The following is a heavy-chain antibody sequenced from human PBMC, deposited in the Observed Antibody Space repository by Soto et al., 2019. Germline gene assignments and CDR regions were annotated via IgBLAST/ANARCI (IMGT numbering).Heavy chain of an antibody. J-gene: IGHJ2*01. V-gene: IGHV3-74*01. CDR2: INSDGSST. CDR1: GFTFSSYW. Sequence: PGGSLRLSCAASGFTFSSYWMHWVRQAPGKGLVWVSRINSDGSSTSYADSVKGRFTISRDNAKNTLYLQMNSLRAEDTAVYYCARVSRPLYCSSPSCTVPRGYYWYFDLWGRGTLVTVSS. CDR3: ARVSRPLYCSSPSCTVPRGYYWYFDL. D-gene: IGHD2-2*01.